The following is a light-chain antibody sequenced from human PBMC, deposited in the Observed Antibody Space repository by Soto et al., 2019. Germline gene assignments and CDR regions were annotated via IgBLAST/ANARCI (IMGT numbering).Light chain of an antibody. V-gene: IGKV1-33*01. J-gene: IGKJ3*01. CDR3: QQYDSIPFT. CDR2: DAS. Sequence: DIQMTQSPSSLSASVGDRFTITCQASQDISKYLNWYQQKPGKAPKLLIYDASNLEAGVPSRFSGTGSGTFYTLTISSLHPDDFAAYHCQQYDSIPFTFGPGTKVDIK. CDR1: QDISKY.